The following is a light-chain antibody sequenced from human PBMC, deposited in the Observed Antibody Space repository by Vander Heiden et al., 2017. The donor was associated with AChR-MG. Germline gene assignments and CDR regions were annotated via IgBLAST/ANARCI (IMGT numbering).Light chain of an antibody. V-gene: IGKV3D-15*01. Sequence: EIVMTQSPATLSLSPGERVTISCRASQRVSSNVAWFQQKPGQAPRLLIYGTSTRATGIPARFSGSGSGTEFSLTINSLQSEDFAVYYCQQDNNWPLTFGGGTKVEIK. CDR1: QRVSSN. CDR2: GTS. J-gene: IGKJ4*01. CDR3: QQDNNWPLT.